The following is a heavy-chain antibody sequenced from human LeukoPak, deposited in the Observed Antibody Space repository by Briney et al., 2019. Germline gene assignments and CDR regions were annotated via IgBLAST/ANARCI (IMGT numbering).Heavy chain of an antibody. CDR2: IYPGDSDT. D-gene: IGHD2-8*01. Sequence: GESLKISCKGSGYSFTSYWIGWVRQMPGKGLEWMGIIYPGDSDTTYSPSFQGQVTISVDKSISTAYLQWSRLKASDTAIYYCARLQHTNNAFDIWGQGTMVTVSS. CDR1: GYSFTSYW. V-gene: IGHV5-51*01. J-gene: IGHJ3*02. CDR3: ARLQHTNNAFDI.